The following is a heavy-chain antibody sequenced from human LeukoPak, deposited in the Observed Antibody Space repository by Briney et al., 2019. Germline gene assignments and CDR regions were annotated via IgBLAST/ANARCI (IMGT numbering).Heavy chain of an antibody. CDR3: ARGDVPGYCSSTSCQRWFDP. V-gene: IGHV1-18*01. J-gene: IGHJ5*02. D-gene: IGHD2-2*01. CDR1: GYTFTIYG. CDR2: ISAYNGNT. Sequence: ASVKVSFKASGYTFTIYGISWVRQAPGQGPEWMGWISAYNGNTNYAQKLQGRVTITTDTSTTTAYMELRSLRSDDTAVYYCARGDVPGYCSSTSCQRWFDPWGQGTLVTVSS.